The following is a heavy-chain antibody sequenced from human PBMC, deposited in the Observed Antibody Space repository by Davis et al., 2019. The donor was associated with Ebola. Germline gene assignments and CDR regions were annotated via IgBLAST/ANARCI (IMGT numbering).Heavy chain of an antibody. CDR1: GFLFSTYV. J-gene: IGHJ3*01. V-gene: IGHV3-23*01. D-gene: IGHD2/OR15-2a*01. CDR2: GTSADT. Sequence: GGLLRPSCSAPGFLFSTYVMSWVRKAPGKGLEWVSTYGTSADTYYADTVKGRFTISRDNSKNTLYLQMNGLRVEDTAIYYCAKDNRNIWSEVWGQGTMVTVSS. CDR3: AKDNRNIWSEV.